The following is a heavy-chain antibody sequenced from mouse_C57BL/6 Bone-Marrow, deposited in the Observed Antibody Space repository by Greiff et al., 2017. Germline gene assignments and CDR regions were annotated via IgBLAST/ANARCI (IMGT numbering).Heavy chain of an antibody. CDR2: IDPANGNT. D-gene: IGHD1-1*01. CDR1: GFNIKNTY. Sequence: VQLQQSVAELVRPGASVKLSCTASGFNIKNTYMPWVKQRPEQGLEWIGRIDPANGNTKYAPKFQGKATITADTSSNTAYLQLSSLTSEDTAIYYCARRTVAMDYWGQGTSVTVSS. CDR3: ARRTVAMDY. J-gene: IGHJ4*01. V-gene: IGHV14-3*01.